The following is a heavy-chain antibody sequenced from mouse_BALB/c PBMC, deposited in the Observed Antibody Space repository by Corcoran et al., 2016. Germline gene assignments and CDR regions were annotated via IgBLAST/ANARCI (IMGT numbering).Heavy chain of an antibody. CDR1: GYTFTNYG. V-gene: IGHV9-1*02. CDR2: INTYTGEP. Sequence: QIQLVQYGPELKKPGATVKISCKASGYTFTNYGMNWRKQAPGKGLKWLGWINTYTGEPTYADDFKGRFAFSLETTASTAYLQINNLKNEYMATYFCSREPYALDYWGQGTSVTVSS. J-gene: IGHJ4*01. CDR3: SREPYALDY.